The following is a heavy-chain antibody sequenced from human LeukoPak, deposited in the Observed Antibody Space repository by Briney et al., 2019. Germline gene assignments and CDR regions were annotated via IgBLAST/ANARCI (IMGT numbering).Heavy chain of an antibody. J-gene: IGHJ4*02. CDR1: GYTFTSYG. CDR3: ARSPADY. V-gene: IGHV1-2*02. Sequence: GASVKVSCKASGYTFTSYGISWVRQAPGQGLEWMGWINPNSGGTNYAQKFQGRVTMTRDTSISTAYMELSRLRSDDTAVYYCARSPADYWGQGTLVTVSS. CDR2: INPNSGGT.